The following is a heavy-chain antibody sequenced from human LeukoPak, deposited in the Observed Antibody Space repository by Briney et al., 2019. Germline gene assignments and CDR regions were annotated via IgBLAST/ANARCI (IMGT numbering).Heavy chain of an antibody. V-gene: IGHV1-2*02. CDR1: GYTFTVYY. CDR3: ARDPVLGIAATRRFDY. CDR2: INPNSGGT. D-gene: IGHD6-13*01. Sequence: ASVTVSFKASGYTFTVYYMHWVRQAPGQGLEWMGWINPNSGGTNYAQKFQGRVTMTRDTSISTAYMELSRLRSDDTAVYYCARDPVLGIAATRRFDYWGQGTLVTVSS. J-gene: IGHJ4*02.